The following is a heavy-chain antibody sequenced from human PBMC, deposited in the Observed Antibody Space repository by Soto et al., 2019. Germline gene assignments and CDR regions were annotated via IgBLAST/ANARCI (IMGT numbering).Heavy chain of an antibody. CDR3: ACNWGNSLRNWLAP. J-gene: IGHJ5*02. V-gene: IGHV1-69*01. CDR1: AGTFPHYA. CDR2: IIPVLGTT. D-gene: IGHD7-27*01. Sequence: QVQLVQSGPEMRKPGSSMKVSCKASAGTFPHYALSWVRQAPGQGLEWMGGIIPVLGTTTYAQKFQGRVSITADESTSTAYIELTSLTSEDTAVYYCACNWGNSLRNWLAPWGQRTLVTVSS.